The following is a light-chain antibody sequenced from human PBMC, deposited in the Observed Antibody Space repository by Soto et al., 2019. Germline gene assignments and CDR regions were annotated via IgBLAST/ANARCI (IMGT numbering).Light chain of an antibody. V-gene: IGKV3-20*01. Sequence: EIVLTQSPGTLSLSPGEGATLSCRASQSVSSSYLAWYQQKPGQAPRLLIFGASSRATGIPDRFRGSGSATDFTLAISRLEPEDVAVYYCQVYGGSPPFTFGPGTKVDIK. CDR1: QSVSSSY. CDR3: QVYGGSPPFT. CDR2: GAS. J-gene: IGKJ3*01.